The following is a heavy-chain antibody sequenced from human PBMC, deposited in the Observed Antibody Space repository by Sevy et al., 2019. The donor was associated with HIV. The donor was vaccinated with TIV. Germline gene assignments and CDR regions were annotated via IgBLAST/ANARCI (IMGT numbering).Heavy chain of an antibody. J-gene: IGHJ4*02. D-gene: IGHD3-10*01. V-gene: IGHV3-9*01. CDR1: GFTFDDYG. CDR2: INWNSVNI. Sequence: GGSLRLSCAASGFTFDDYGMHWARQAPGKGLEWVSSINWNSVNIAYADSVKGRFTISRDNTKNSLYLQMNSLRAEDTAFYYCAKDEHASGNSYSDYWGQGTLVTVSS. CDR3: AKDEHASGNSYSDY.